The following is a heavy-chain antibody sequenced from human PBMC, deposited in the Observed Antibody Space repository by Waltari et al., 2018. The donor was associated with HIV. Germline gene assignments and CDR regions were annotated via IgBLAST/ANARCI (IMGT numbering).Heavy chain of an antibody. V-gene: IGHV4-39*01. J-gene: IGHJ4*02. Sequence: QLQLQESGPGLVKPSETLSLSCTVSGGSITSGTYYWGWIRQPPGKGLEWSGSMHYGGDSDYNPSLKSRVTISFDTAKNQFSLKQTSVTAADTAVYYCARHLPLNGDFDYWGQGALVTVSS. D-gene: IGHD3-10*01. CDR3: ARHLPLNGDFDY. CDR1: GGSITSGTYY. CDR2: MHYGGDS.